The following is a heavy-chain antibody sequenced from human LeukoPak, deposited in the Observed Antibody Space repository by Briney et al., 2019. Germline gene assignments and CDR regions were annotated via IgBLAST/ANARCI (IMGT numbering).Heavy chain of an antibody. D-gene: IGHD3-22*01. CDR2: IYSDGTT. CDR1: GFTVSSTY. V-gene: IGHV3-53*01. J-gene: IGHJ4*02. CDR3: AKDRGGGITMVVLVYDY. Sequence: GGSLRLSCAASGFTVSSTYMSWVRQAPGKGLEWVSLIYSDGTTFYADSVKGRFAISTDNSKNTLYLQMSSLRAEDTAVYYCAKDRGGGITMVVLVYDYWGQGTLVTVSS.